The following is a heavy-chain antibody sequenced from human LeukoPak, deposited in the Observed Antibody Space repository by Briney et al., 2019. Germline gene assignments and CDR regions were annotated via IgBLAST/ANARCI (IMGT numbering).Heavy chain of an antibody. J-gene: IGHJ4*02. CDR2: ISDDGGVK. V-gene: IGHV3-30*03. CDR3: AREATWGEWYFDH. D-gene: IGHD3-3*01. CDR1: GDTFRRHG. Sequence: GGSLRLSCVPSGDTFRRHGRDWGREALDKGGEGGAVISDDGGVKQYADSVKGRFTVSRDNSKNTLYLQMNGLSVEDTAIYYCAREATWGEWYFDHWGQGTPVTVSS.